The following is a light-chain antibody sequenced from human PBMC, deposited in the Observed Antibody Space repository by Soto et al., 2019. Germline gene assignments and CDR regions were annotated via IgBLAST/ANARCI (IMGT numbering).Light chain of an antibody. CDR2: DAS. CDR3: QQYNDWPLT. V-gene: IGKV3-15*01. CDR1: QSVNSN. Sequence: ERVMTQSPATLSVSPGERTTLSCRASQSVNSNLAWYQQKPGQAPRLLIYDASTRATGIPARFSGGGSGTEFTLTISSLQSEDFAVYYCQQYNDWPLTFGGGTKVEIK. J-gene: IGKJ4*01.